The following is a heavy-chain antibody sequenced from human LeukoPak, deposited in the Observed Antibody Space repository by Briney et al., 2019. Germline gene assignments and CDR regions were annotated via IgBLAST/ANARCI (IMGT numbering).Heavy chain of an antibody. J-gene: IGHJ4*02. CDR3: ARDSSYCSGGSCYAY. CDR2: IYHSGST. Sequence: SETLSLTCTVSGGSISSGGYSWSWIRQPPGKGLEWIGYIYHSGSTYYNPSLKSRVTISVDRSKNQFSLKLSSVTAADTAVYYCARDSSYCSGGSCYAYWGQGTLVTVSS. D-gene: IGHD2-15*01. CDR1: GGSISSGGYS. V-gene: IGHV4-30-2*01.